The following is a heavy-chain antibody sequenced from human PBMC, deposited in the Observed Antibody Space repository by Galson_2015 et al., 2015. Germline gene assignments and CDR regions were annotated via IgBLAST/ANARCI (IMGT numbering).Heavy chain of an antibody. CDR3: ARLSTYYDILTGPSSSYFDY. J-gene: IGHJ4*02. CDR2: ISSSGSTI. Sequence: YISSSGSTIYYADSVKGRFTISRDNAKNSLYLQMNSLRAEDTAVYYCARLSTYYDILTGPSSSYFDYWGQGTLVTVSS. V-gene: IGHV3-48*03. D-gene: IGHD3-9*01.